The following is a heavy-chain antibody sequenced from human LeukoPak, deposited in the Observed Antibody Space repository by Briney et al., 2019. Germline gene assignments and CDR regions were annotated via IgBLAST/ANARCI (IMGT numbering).Heavy chain of an antibody. D-gene: IGHD1-26*01. V-gene: IGHV3-21*04. CDR3: AREPYFSRMYDY. Sequence: GGSLRLSCAASGFTFSSYSMNWVRQAPGKGLEWVSSISSSSSYIYYADSVKGRFTISRDNAKNSLYLQMNSLRAEDTAVYYCAREPYFSRMYDYWGQGTLVTVSS. CDR1: GFTFSSYS. CDR2: ISSSSSYI. J-gene: IGHJ4*02.